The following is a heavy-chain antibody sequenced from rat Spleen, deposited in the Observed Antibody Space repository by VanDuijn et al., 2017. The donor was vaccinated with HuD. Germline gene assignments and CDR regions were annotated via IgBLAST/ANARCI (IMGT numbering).Heavy chain of an antibody. CDR3: ARQGILNNYFDY. V-gene: IGHV5-29*01. D-gene: IGHD2-3*01. CDR1: GFTFRNYG. Sequence: EVQVVESGGGLVQPGRSLKLSCAASGFTFRNYGMAWVRQAPTKGLEWVASISYDGSNTYYRDSVKGRFTISRDNAKSTLNLHMDSLRSEDTAIYYCARQGILNNYFDYWGQGVMVTVSS. J-gene: IGHJ2*01. CDR2: ISYDGSNT.